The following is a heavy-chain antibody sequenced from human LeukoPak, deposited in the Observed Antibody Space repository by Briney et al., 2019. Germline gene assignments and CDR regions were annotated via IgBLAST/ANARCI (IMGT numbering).Heavy chain of an antibody. V-gene: IGHV3-21*01. CDR2: ISSSSSYI. CDR1: GFTFSSYS. J-gene: IGHJ3*02. Sequence: GGSLRLSCAASGFTFSSYSMNWVRQAPGKGVEWVSSISSSSSYIYYADSVKGRFTISRDNAKNSLYLQMNSLRAEDTAVYYCARATTNDAFDIWGQGTMVTVSS. CDR3: ARATTNDAFDI. D-gene: IGHD5-12*01.